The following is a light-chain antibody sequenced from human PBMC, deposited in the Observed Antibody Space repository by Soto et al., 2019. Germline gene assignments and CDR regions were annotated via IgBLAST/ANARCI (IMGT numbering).Light chain of an antibody. V-gene: IGLV2-14*01. CDR2: NVS. J-gene: IGLJ2*01. Sequence: QSALTQPASVSGYPGQSITISCTGTSSDIGAHTYVSWFQQHPGKVPKVIIYNVSTRPLGISDRFTGSKSVNTASLTISGFQAEDESEYYCSSYAGGFVVFGGGTQLSVL. CDR1: SSDIGAHTY. CDR3: SSYAGGFVV.